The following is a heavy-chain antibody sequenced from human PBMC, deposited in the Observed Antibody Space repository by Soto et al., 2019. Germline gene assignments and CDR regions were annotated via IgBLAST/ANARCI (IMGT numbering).Heavy chain of an antibody. CDR3: AKDYYDFWSGTYPNRIAPQGL. Sequence: PGGSLRLSCAASGFTFSSYGMSWVRQAPGMGLEWVAVISYDGSDKYYADSVKGRFTISRDNSKNTLYLHMNSLRAEDTALYYCAKDYYDFWSGTYPNRIAPQGLWGQGTMVTVSS. CDR1: GFTFSSYG. D-gene: IGHD3-3*01. V-gene: IGHV3-30*18. CDR2: ISYDGSDK. J-gene: IGHJ3*01.